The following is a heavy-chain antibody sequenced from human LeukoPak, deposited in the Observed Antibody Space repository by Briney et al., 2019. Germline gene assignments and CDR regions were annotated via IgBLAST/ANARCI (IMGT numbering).Heavy chain of an antibody. CDR2: VSGSGDTT. Sequence: QPGGSLRLSCAASGFTFSNYAMSWVRQAPGKGLEWVSVVSGSGDTTYYADSVKGRFTISRDNSRNTLYLQMNSLRAEDTAVYYCARGLTGGLDVWGQGTTVTVSS. V-gene: IGHV3-23*01. CDR1: GFTFSNYA. CDR3: ARGLTGGLDV. J-gene: IGHJ6*02. D-gene: IGHD1-20*01.